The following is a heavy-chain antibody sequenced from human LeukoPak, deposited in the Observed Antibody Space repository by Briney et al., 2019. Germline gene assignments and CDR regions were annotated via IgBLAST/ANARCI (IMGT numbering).Heavy chain of an antibody. V-gene: IGHV3-21*01. J-gene: IGHJ4*02. CDR1: GFTFSSYS. Sequence: GGSLRLSCAASGFTFSSYSMNWVRQAPGKGLEWVSSISSSSSYIYYADLVKGRFTISRDNAKNSLYLQMNSLRAEDTAVYYCARELYSGSYYIRFDYWGQGTLVTVSS. D-gene: IGHD1-26*01. CDR3: ARELYSGSYYIRFDY. CDR2: ISSSSSYI.